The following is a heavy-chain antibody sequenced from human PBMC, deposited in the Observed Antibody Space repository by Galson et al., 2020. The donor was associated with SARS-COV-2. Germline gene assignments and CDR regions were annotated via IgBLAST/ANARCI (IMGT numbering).Heavy chain of an antibody. D-gene: IGHD1-26*01. J-gene: IGHJ4*01. CDR2: INPNNGVT. V-gene: IGHV1-2*02. Sequence: ASVKVSCKASGYTFTGHYMNWVRQAPGQGLEWMGWINPNNGVTNYAQDFQGRVTMTRDMSLSTVYMDLNSLRGDDTAIYYCARGGSGSYYGYFDNWGQGTLVTVSS. CDR3: ARGGSGSYYGYFDN. CDR1: GYTFTGHY.